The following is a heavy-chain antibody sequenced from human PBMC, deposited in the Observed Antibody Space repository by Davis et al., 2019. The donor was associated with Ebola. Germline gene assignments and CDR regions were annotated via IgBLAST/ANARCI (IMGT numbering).Heavy chain of an antibody. CDR2: IKSKTSGGTT. J-gene: IGHJ3*01. CDR3: TTHYCRTGVGCHWDDAFDL. Sequence: PGGSLRLSCAVSGFPLTNAWMTWVRQAAGRGLEWVGRIKSKTSGGTTEYAASVKGRFTISKDDSRNTVDLQMNSLKTEDKAVYYCTTHYCRTGVGCHWDDAFDLWGQGTMVTVSS. V-gene: IGHV3-15*01. D-gene: IGHD2-8*01. CDR1: GFPLTNAW.